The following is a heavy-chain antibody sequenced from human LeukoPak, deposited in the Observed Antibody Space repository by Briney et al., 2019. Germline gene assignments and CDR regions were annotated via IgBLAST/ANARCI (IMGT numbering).Heavy chain of an antibody. V-gene: IGHV1-18*01. CDR1: GYTFTNYG. Sequence: GASVKVSCKASGYTFTNYGISWVRQAPEQGLEWMGWISTYNGNTNYAQKFQGRVTMTTDTSTSTAYMELRSLRSDDTAVYYRARAAGNTWFDPWGQGTLVTVSS. J-gene: IGHJ5*02. CDR2: ISTYNGNT. CDR3: ARAAGNTWFDP.